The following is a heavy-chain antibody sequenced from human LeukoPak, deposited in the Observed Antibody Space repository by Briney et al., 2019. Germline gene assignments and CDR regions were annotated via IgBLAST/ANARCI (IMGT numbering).Heavy chain of an antibody. J-gene: IGHJ4*02. CDR1: GGSISSGEYY. CDR3: ARGLSVKSYGPGAY. Sequence: SQTLSLTCTVSGGSISSGEYYWSWIRQPPGKGLEWIGYIYYSGTTYYNPSLRSRVTMSVDTSKNQFSLKLSSVTAADTAVYYCARGLSVKSYGPGAYWGQGTLVTVSS. V-gene: IGHV4-30-4*08. CDR2: IYYSGTT. D-gene: IGHD3-10*01.